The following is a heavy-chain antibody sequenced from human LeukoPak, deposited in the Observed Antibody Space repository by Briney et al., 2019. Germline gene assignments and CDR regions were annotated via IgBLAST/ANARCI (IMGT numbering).Heavy chain of an antibody. V-gene: IGHV1-24*01. CDR1: GYTLTELS. CDR3: ATDLPSPIAVAGTMWFDP. Sequence: ASVKVSCKVSGYTLTELSMHWVRQAPGKGLEWMGGFDPEDGETIYAQKFQGRVTMTEDTSTDTAYMELSSLRSEDTAVYYCATDLPSPIAVAGTMWFDPWGQGTLVTVSS. J-gene: IGHJ5*02. D-gene: IGHD6-19*01. CDR2: FDPEDGET.